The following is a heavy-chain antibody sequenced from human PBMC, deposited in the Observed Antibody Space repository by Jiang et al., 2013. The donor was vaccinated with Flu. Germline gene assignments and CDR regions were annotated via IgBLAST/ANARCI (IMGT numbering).Heavy chain of an antibody. D-gene: IGHD2-15*01. Sequence: SSVKVSCKASGGTFSSYAISWVRQAPGQGLEWMGGIIPIFGTANYAQKFQGRVTITADESTSTAYMELSSLRSEDTAVYYCARVLGYCSGGSCPHAFDIWGQGTMVTVSS. CDR2: IIPIFGTA. CDR3: ARVLGYCSGGSCPHAFDI. CDR1: GGTFSSYA. V-gene: IGHV1-69*01. J-gene: IGHJ3*02.